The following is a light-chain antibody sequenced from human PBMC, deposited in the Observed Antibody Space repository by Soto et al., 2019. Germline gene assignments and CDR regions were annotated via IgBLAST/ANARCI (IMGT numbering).Light chain of an antibody. CDR3: QQYNSYSQT. CDR2: KAS. J-gene: IGKJ1*01. V-gene: IGKV1-5*03. CDR1: QSISSW. Sequence: DIQITQSPSTLSASVGDRVTITCRASQSISSWLAWYQQKPGKAPKLLIYKASSLESGVPSRFSGSGAGTEFTRTISSLQPDDVATYYCQQYNSYSQTFGQGTKVDIK.